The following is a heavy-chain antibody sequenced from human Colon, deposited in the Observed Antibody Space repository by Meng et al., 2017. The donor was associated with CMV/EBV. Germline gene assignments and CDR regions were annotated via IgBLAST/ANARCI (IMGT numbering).Heavy chain of an antibody. Sequence: GESLKISCAASGPMFSKYAMHWVRQAPGKGLEWVALMSYDESKTYYAGSVQGRFTISRDISENTLYLEMNSLRLEDTGVYYCARPRGTYYYGSGMDVWGQGTTVTVSS. D-gene: IGHD3-10*01. CDR2: MSYDESKT. CDR3: ARPRGTYYYGSGMDV. J-gene: IGHJ6*02. V-gene: IGHV3-30*04. CDR1: GPMFSKYA.